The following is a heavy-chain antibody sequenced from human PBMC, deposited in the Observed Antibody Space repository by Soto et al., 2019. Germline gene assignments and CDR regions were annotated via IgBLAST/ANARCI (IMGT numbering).Heavy chain of an antibody. D-gene: IGHD2-2*01. CDR2: ISSSSYI. CDR3: AKDRYCSDTRCQDFGS. Sequence: RLSCAASGFTFSTYSMNWVRQAPGKGLEWVSAISSSSYIYYADSVMGRFTISRDNAKNSLYLQMNSLRAEDTAVYYCAKDRYCSDTRCQDFGSWGQGTLVTVSS. CDR1: GFTFSTYS. V-gene: IGHV3-21*01. J-gene: IGHJ4*02.